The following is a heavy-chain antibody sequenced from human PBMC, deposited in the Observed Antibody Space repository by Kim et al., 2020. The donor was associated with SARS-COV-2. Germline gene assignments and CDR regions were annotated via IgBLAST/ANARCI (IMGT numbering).Heavy chain of an antibody. J-gene: IGHJ4*02. CDR3: ASTPYSGYSSSWSS. CDR1: GFTFSSYW. CDR2: IKQDGSEK. Sequence: GGSLRLSCAASGFTFSSYWMSWVRQAPGKGLEWVANIKQDGSEKYYVDSVKGRFTISRDNAKNSLYLQMNSLRAEDTAVYYCASTPYSGYSSSWSSWGQGTLVTVSS. V-gene: IGHV3-7*01. D-gene: IGHD6-13*01.